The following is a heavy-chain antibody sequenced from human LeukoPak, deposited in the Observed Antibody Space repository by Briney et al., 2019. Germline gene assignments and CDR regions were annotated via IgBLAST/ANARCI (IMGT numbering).Heavy chain of an antibody. Sequence: GGSLRLSCAASGFTVSSHYMSWVRQAPGTGLAWVSIMYAGGGTNYAESVKGRFTISRDNSKNTLYLQMNSLTAEDTAVYYCARSLYDSGSPKNHFDYWGQGTLVTVSS. V-gene: IGHV3-53*01. CDR3: ARSLYDSGSPKNHFDY. CDR1: GFTVSSHY. J-gene: IGHJ4*02. CDR2: MYAGGGT. D-gene: IGHD3-22*01.